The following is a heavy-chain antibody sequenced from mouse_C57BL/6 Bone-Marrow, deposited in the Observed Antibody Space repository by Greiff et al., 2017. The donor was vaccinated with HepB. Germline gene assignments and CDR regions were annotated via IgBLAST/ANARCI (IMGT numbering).Heavy chain of an antibody. CDR1: GYTFTNYW. J-gene: IGHJ2*01. V-gene: IGHV1-63*01. CDR3: ARQGYSNYYDY. D-gene: IGHD2-5*01. CDR2: IYPGGGYT. Sequence: VKLQQSGAELVRPGTSVKMSCKASGYTFTNYWIGWAKQRPGHGLEWIGDIYPGGGYTNYKEKFKGKATLTADKSSSTAYMQFSSLSSEDSAIYYCARQGYSNYYDYWGQGTTLTVSS.